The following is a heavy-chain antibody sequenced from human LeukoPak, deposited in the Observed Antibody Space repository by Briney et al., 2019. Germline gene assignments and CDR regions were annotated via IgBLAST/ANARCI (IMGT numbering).Heavy chain of an antibody. Sequence: GGSLRLSCAASGFTFSSYSMNWVRQAPGKGLEWVSYISSSSSTIYYADSVKGRFTISRDNAKNSLYLQMNSLRAEDTAVYYCARDLHLEYYDFWTSGYFDYWGQGTLVTVSS. V-gene: IGHV3-48*01. J-gene: IGHJ4*02. CDR3: ARDLHLEYYDFWTSGYFDY. D-gene: IGHD3-3*01. CDR1: GFTFSSYS. CDR2: ISSSSSTI.